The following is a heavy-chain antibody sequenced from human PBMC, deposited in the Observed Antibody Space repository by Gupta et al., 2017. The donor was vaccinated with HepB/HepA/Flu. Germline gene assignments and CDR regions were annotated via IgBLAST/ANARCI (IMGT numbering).Heavy chain of an antibody. CDR2: IYSGGGT. D-gene: IGHD4-23*01. V-gene: IGHV3-66*01. CDR1: GFTVSSNQ. CDR3: ARDYGGNEDN. Sequence: EVQLVESGGGLVQPGGSLTLSCAASGFTVSSNQMSWVRQAPGKGLEWVSIIYSGGGTYDADSVKGRFTISRDNSKNTLYLQMKSLRAEDTAVYVGARDYGGNEDNGCQGTLVTVSS. J-gene: IGHJ4*02.